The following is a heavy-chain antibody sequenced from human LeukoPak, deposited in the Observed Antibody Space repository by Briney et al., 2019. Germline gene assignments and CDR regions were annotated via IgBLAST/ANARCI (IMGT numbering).Heavy chain of an antibody. CDR1: GFTFSSYA. D-gene: IGHD1-26*01. Sequence: GGSLRLSCAASGFTFSSYAMSWVRQAPGKGLEWVSAISGSGGSTYYADSVKGRFTISRDNSKNTLYLHMNSLRAEDTAVYYCANIQWELPLDYWGQGTLVTVSS. CDR2: ISGSGGST. J-gene: IGHJ4*02. V-gene: IGHV3-23*01. CDR3: ANIQWELPLDY.